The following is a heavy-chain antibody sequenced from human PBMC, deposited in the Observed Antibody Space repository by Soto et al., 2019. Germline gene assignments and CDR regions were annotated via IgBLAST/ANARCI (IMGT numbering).Heavy chain of an antibody. CDR3: ARDAFEIYYKFGLDV. Sequence: GGSLRLSCAASGFSFSDYEMNWVRQTPGKGLEWLSYISSSGGTIKYADSVKGRFTISRDNAKNSLYLQMHSLRADDTAVYYCARDAFEIYYKFGLDVWGQGTPVTV. CDR1: GFSFSDYE. CDR2: ISSSGGTI. D-gene: IGHD3-10*01. V-gene: IGHV3-48*03. J-gene: IGHJ6*02.